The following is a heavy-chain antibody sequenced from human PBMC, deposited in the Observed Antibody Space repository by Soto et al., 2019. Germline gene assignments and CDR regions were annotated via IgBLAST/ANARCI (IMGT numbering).Heavy chain of an antibody. CDR3: ARRGWNIVVVVAATRRLYTWFDP. V-gene: IGHV4-34*01. D-gene: IGHD2-15*01. Sequence: QVQLQQWGAGLLKPSETLSLTCAVYGGSFSGYYWSWIRQPPGKGLEWVGEINHSGSTNYNPSLKSRVTISVDTSKNQFSLKLSSVTAADTAVYYCARRGWNIVVVVAATRRLYTWFDPWGQGTLVTVSS. J-gene: IGHJ5*02. CDR1: GGSFSGYY. CDR2: INHSGST.